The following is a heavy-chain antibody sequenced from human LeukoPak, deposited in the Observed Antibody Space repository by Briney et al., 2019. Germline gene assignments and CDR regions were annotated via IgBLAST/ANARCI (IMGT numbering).Heavy chain of an antibody. D-gene: IGHD6-13*01. Sequence: ASVKVSCKASGGTFSSYAISWVRQAPGQGLEWMGGIIPIFGTANYAQKFQGRVTITADKSTTTAYMELSSLRSEDTAVYYCARSSIIAAAGPYYFDYWGQGTLVTVSS. V-gene: IGHV1-69*06. CDR3: ARSSIIAAAGPYYFDY. J-gene: IGHJ4*02. CDR2: IIPIFGTA. CDR1: GGTFSSYA.